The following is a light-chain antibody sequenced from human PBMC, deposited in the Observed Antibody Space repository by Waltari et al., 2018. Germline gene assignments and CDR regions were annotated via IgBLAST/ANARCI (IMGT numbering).Light chain of an antibody. CDR3: QQRYTWPLT. J-gene: IGKJ4*01. CDR2: DAS. V-gene: IGKV3-11*01. Sequence: EIVLTQSPATLSLSPGETATLSCRASQSINRFLVWFQQIPCQAPRLLIYDASNRATGIPDRFSGSGSGTDFTLTISSLEPEDFAVYYCQQRYTWPLTFGGGTKVEI. CDR1: QSINRF.